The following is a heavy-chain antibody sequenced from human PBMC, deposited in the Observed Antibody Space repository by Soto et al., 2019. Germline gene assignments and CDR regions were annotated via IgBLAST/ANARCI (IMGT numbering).Heavy chain of an antibody. CDR2: INPNSGGT. CDR1: GYTFSDYY. V-gene: IGHV1-2*02. CDR3: ASRAYYYGSGGSDY. Sequence: ASVKVSCKAGGYTFSDYYIQWVRQAPGQGLEWMGWINPNSGGTNYAQKFQGRVTMTRDTSISTAYMELSRLRSDDTAVYYCASRAYYYGSGGSDYWGQGTLVTVSS. D-gene: IGHD3-10*01. J-gene: IGHJ4*02.